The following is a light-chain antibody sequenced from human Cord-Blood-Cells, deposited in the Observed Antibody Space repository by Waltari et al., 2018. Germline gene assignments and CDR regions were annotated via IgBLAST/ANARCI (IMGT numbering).Light chain of an antibody. J-gene: IGLJ3*02. CDR2: DVS. Sequence: SPLTPPASVSGSRVQSIPIPCTRTSSDVGRFNYFSWYQQHPGKAPKLMIYDVSNRPSGVSNRFSGSKSGNTASLTISGLQAEDEADYYCSSYTSSSTWVFGGGTKLTVL. CDR1: SSDVGRFNY. V-gene: IGLV2-14*03. CDR3: SSYTSSSTWV.